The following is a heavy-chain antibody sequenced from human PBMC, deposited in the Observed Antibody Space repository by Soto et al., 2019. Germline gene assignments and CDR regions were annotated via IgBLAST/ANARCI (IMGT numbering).Heavy chain of an antibody. Sequence: KQSQTLSLTCAISGDSVSSNSAAWNWIRQSPSRGLEWLGRTYYRSKWYNDYAVSVKSRITINPDTSKNQFSLQLNSVTPEDTAVYYCARGLHGRVGATNWFDPWGQGTLVTVSS. J-gene: IGHJ5*02. CDR1: GDSVSSNSAA. CDR3: ARGLHGRVGATNWFDP. D-gene: IGHD1-26*01. V-gene: IGHV6-1*01. CDR2: TYYRSKWYN.